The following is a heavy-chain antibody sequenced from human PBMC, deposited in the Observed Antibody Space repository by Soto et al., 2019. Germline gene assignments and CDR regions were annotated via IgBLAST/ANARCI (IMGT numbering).Heavy chain of an antibody. CDR2: IYYSGST. Sequence: SETLSLTCTVSGGSISSYYWSWIRQPPGKGLEWIGYIYYSGSTNYNPSLKSRVTISVDTSKNQFSLKLSSVTAADTAVYYCARGNTYYYGSGSYYSRWFDPWGQGTLVTVS. J-gene: IGHJ5*02. V-gene: IGHV4-59*01. CDR1: GGSISSYY. D-gene: IGHD3-10*01. CDR3: ARGNTYYYGSGSYYSRWFDP.